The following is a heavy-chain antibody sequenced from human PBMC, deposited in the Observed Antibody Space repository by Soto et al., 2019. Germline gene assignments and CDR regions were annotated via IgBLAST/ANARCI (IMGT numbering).Heavy chain of an antibody. CDR3: ARDRRGRWLHLPIDY. CDR2: ISSSGSTI. D-gene: IGHD3-16*01. Sequence: QVQLVQSGGGLVRPGGSLRLSCAASGFIFSDLYMTWIRQAPGKGLEWLSYISSSGSTIYYADSVKGRFTISRDNAKNSLYLQMNSLRAEDTAVYYCARDRRGRWLHLPIDYWGQGTLVTVSS. CDR1: GFIFSDLY. V-gene: IGHV3-11*01. J-gene: IGHJ4*02.